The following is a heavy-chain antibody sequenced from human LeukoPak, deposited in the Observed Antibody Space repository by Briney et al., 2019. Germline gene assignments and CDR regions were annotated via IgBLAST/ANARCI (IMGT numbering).Heavy chain of an antibody. V-gene: IGHV3-23*01. CDR1: GFTFRNYA. J-gene: IGHJ4*02. Sequence: GASLRLSSAASGFTFRNYAMSGVRHAAGKAVEGVSRVDGGGSTTYADSVKGGFSISSDISNSTLYLQMSSERGEATDEYYYGRDDAPDRGFMDYWGQGTLVTVSS. CDR2: VDGGGST. D-gene: IGHD3-16*01. CDR3: GRDDAPDRGFMDY.